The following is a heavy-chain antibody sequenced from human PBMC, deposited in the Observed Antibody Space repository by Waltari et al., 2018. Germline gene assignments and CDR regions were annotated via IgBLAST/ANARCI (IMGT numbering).Heavy chain of an antibody. V-gene: IGHV3-23*01. CDR2: ISVSDAT. J-gene: IGHJ1*01. CDR1: GLTSFTHA. D-gene: IGHD1-20*01. Sequence: EVQLLESGGGFVQPRGALRPSCQASGLTSFTHAINWVRQAPGKGLEWVSSISVSDATYYADSVKGRFTISRDYSDNTVYLQMDSLRADDTAVYFCAKPFYNWDDPLHSWGQGTPVTVSS. CDR3: AKPFYNWDDPLHS.